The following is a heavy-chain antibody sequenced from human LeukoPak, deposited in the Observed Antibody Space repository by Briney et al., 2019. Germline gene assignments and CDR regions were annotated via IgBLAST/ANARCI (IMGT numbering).Heavy chain of an antibody. CDR3: ARTNGDYVLY. CDR2: IYYSGST. J-gene: IGHJ4*02. V-gene: IGHV4-59*01. D-gene: IGHD4-17*01. Sequence: SETLSLTCTVSGGSISSYYWSWIRQPPGKGLEWIGYIYYSGSTNYNPSLKSRVTISVDTSKNQFSLKLGSVTAADTAVYYCARTNGDYVLYWGQGTLVTVSS. CDR1: GGSISSYY.